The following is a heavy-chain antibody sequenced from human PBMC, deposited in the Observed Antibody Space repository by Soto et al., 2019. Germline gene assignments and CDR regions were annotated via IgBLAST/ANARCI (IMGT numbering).Heavy chain of an antibody. V-gene: IGHV1-69*13. CDR2: IIPIFGTA. J-gene: IGHJ3*02. Sequence: ASVPVSCNASGGTFSIYAISRVRQPRGQGLAWMGGIIPIFGTANYGQKFQGRVTITADESTSTAYMELSSLRSEDTAVYYCARGRSARVYLCAFDIWGQGTMVTVSS. CDR1: GGTFSIYA. CDR3: ARGRSARVYLCAFDI. D-gene: IGHD1-26*01.